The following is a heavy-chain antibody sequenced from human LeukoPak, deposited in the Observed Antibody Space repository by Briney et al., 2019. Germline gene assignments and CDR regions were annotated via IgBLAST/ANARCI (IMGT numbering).Heavy chain of an antibody. D-gene: IGHD6-6*01. V-gene: IGHV4-4*09. CDR1: GGSISGSY. J-gene: IGHJ5*02. CDR3: TRHTAKTYSSSSDWFDP. Sequence: MSSETLSLTCTVSGGSISGSYWSWIRQPPGKGLEWIGYIHSSGTTNYNPSLKSRVTMSVDTSKNQFSLNLDSVPAADTAVYYCTRHTAKTYSSSSDWFDPWGQGTLVTVSS. CDR2: IHSSGTT.